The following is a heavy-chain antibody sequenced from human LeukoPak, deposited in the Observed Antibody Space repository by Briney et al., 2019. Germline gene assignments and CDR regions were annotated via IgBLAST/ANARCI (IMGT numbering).Heavy chain of an antibody. CDR3: ARENSGSYREFDY. CDR1: GGSISCYY. J-gene: IGHJ4*02. CDR2: IYTSGST. D-gene: IGHD1-26*01. V-gene: IGHV4-4*07. Sequence: NPSETLSLTCTVSGGSISCYYWSWIRQPAGKGLEWIGRIYTSGSTNYNASLKSRVSMSVDTSKNQFSLKLSSVTAADTAVFYCARENSGSYREFDYWGQGTLVTVSS.